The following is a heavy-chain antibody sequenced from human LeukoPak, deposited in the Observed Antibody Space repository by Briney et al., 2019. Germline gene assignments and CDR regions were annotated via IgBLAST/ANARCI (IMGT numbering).Heavy chain of an antibody. Sequence: GGSLRLSCAASGFTFSRYWMSWVRQAPRQGMDWVANIKQDGSEKYYVDSVKGRFTISRDNAKNSLYLQRNSLRAEDTAVYYCASQYSSSWYDSSYYYYYMDVWGKGTTVTVSS. V-gene: IGHV3-7*01. CDR2: IKQDGSEK. J-gene: IGHJ6*03. CDR3: ASQYSSSWYDSSYYYYYMDV. D-gene: IGHD6-13*01. CDR1: GFTFSRYW.